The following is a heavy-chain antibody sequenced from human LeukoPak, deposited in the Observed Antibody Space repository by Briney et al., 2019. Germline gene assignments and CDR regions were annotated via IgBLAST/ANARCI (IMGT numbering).Heavy chain of an antibody. D-gene: IGHD6-19*01. V-gene: IGHV3-21*01. CDR1: GFTFSSYR. J-gene: IGHJ4*02. CDR2: ISSSSSYI. CDR3: AREGSGVAGHFDY. Sequence: PGGSLRLSCAASGFTFSSYRMNWVRRARGKELEWVSSISSSSSYIYYADSVKGRFTISRDNAKNSLYLQMNSLRAEDTAVYYCAREGSGVAGHFDYWGQGTLVTVSS.